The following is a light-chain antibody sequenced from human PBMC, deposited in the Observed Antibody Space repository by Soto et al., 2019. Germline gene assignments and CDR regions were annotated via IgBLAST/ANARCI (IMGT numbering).Light chain of an antibody. CDR3: QQYTYSPCT. V-gene: IGKV3-20*01. CDR1: QSVSSGY. Sequence: EVVLTQSPGTLSLSPGERATLSCRASQSVSSGYLGWYQQKPGQAPRLLIYGASSRATGIPDRFSGSGSGTDFTLTISRLEPEDFAVYFCQQYTYSPCTFRQGTKVEIK. CDR2: GAS. J-gene: IGKJ1*01.